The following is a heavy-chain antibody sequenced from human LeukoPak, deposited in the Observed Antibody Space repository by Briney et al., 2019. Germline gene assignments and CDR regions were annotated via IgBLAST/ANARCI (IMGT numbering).Heavy chain of an antibody. Sequence: GGSLRLSCAASGFTFSSYAMHWVRQAPAKGLEWVAVISYDGSHKYYADSVKGRFSISRDNSKNTLYMQMNSLRADDTAVYYCAKGARGDTVTSIVGLNWFDPWGQGTLVTVSS. CDR3: AKGARGDTVTSIVGLNWFDP. J-gene: IGHJ5*02. V-gene: IGHV3-30*04. CDR1: GFTFSSYA. D-gene: IGHD4-17*01. CDR2: ISYDGSHK.